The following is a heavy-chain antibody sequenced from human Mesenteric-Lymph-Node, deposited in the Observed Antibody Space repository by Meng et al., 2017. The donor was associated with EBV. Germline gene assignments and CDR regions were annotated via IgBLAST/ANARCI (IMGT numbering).Heavy chain of an antibody. CDR3: ARGSRDGYNLDY. CDR1: GGSISSGGYY. V-gene: IGHV4-30-4*01. Sequence: VQLRGSGPGLGKPSQSLSLSCAVSGGSISSGGYYWSWIRQPPGKGLEWIGYIYYSGSTYYNPSPKSRVTISVDTSKNQFSLKLSSVTAADTAVYYCARGSRDGYNLDYWGQGTLVTVSS. CDR2: IYYSGST. D-gene: IGHD5-24*01. J-gene: IGHJ4*02.